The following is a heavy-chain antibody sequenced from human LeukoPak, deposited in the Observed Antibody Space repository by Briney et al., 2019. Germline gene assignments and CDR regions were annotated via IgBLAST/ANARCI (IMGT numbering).Heavy chain of an antibody. CDR3: AKDRGYCSSTSCSRFFDY. CDR2: INGSGDRT. V-gene: IGHV3-23*01. Sequence: PGGSLRLSCAASGFTFSSYAMSWVRQAPGKGLEWVSEINGSGDRTYYADSVKGRFTISRENSKNTLYLQMKSLRAEDTAAYYCAKDRGYCSSTSCSRFFDYWGQGTLVTVSS. J-gene: IGHJ4*02. D-gene: IGHD2-2*01. CDR1: GFTFSSYA.